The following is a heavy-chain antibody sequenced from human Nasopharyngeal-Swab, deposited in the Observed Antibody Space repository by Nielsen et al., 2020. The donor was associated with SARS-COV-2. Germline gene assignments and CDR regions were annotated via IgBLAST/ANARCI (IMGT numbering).Heavy chain of an antibody. CDR2: FDPEDGET. V-gene: IGHV1-24*01. D-gene: IGHD6-13*01. CDR3: ATNGVIAAAGSFDY. Sequence: SVNVSCKVSGYTLTELSMHWVRQAPGKGLEWMGGFDPEDGETIYAQKFQGRVTMTEDTSTDTAYMELSSLRSEDTAVYYCATNGVIAAAGSFDYWGQGTLVTVSS. CDR1: GYTLTELS. J-gene: IGHJ4*02.